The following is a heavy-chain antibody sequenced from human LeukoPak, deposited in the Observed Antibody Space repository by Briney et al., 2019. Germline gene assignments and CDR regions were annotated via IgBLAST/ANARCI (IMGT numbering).Heavy chain of an antibody. V-gene: IGHV3-30*03. Sequence: PGRSLRLSCAASGFTFSSYGMHWVRQAPGKGLEWVAVISYDGSNKYYADSVKGRFTISRDNSKNTLYLQMNSLRAEDTAVYYCARGPNYYDSSGPDAFDIWGQGTMVTVSS. D-gene: IGHD3-22*01. CDR2: ISYDGSNK. J-gene: IGHJ3*02. CDR1: GFTFSSYG. CDR3: ARGPNYYDSSGPDAFDI.